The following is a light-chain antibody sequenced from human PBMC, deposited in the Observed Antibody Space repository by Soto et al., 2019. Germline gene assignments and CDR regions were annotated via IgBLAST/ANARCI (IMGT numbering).Light chain of an antibody. CDR3: EQYNNWPIT. V-gene: IGKV3-15*01. Sequence: EIVLTQSPGTLSLSPGERATLSCRASQSVSGDLAWYQHKPGQAPRLLIYAASTRATGIPARFSGSGSGTEFTLTISSLQSEDFAVYYCEQYNNWPITFGQGTRLEIK. CDR1: QSVSGD. J-gene: IGKJ5*01. CDR2: AAS.